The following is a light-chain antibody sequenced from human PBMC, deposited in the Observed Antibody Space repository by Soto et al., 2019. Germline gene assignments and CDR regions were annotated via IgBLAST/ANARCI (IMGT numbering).Light chain of an antibody. CDR1: QSLTNSY. V-gene: IGKV3-20*01. CDR3: QQYGYSRT. CDR2: GSS. Sequence: EIVLTHSPGTLSLSPGNRATLSSGASQSLTNSYIAWYQQKPGQAPRLLIYGSSSRATDIPDRFSGSGSGTDFTLTISTLEPEDFAIYYCQQYGYSRTFGQGTKVDIK. J-gene: IGKJ1*01.